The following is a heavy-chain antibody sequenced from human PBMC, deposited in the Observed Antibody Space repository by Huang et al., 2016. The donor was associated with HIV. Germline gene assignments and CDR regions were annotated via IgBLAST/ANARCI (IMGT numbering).Heavy chain of an antibody. J-gene: IGHJ6*03. V-gene: IGHV5-51*03. CDR1: GYKFSSYW. D-gene: IGHD2-15*01. CDR3: ASRRAAPESYFIDV. Sequence: EVPLVQSGAEVKKPGESLEVSCKGVGYKFSSYWSSWGRQMPGKGLEWMGAIYPEDSNTRYSPSSQGQVTISAEKSVDTAYVQWSSLKVSDTGVYYCASRRAAPESYFIDVWGKGTTVVVSS. CDR2: IYPEDSNT.